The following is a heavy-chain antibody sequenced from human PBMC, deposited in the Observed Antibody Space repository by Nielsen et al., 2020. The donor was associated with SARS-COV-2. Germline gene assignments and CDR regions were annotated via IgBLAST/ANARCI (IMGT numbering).Heavy chain of an antibody. CDR2: TNYRSKWYN. Sequence: WIRQSPSRGLEWLGRTNYRSKWYNDYAVSVKRRITINPDTSKNQFSLHLNSVTPEDTAVYYCARARGAYGDYYYYYYTDVWGKGTTVTVSS. J-gene: IGHJ6*03. V-gene: IGHV6-1*01. D-gene: IGHD4-17*01. CDR3: ARARGAYGDYYYYYYTDV.